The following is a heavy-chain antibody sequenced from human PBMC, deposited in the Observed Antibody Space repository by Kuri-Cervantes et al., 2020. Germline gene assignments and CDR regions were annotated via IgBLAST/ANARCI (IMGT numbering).Heavy chain of an antibody. Sequence: GSLRLSCTVSGGSISSSSYYWGWIRQPPGKGLEWIGSIYYSGSTYYNPSLKSRVTMSVDTSKNQFSLKLSSVTAADTAVYYCARDSRLLWFGELFAYYGMDVWGQGTMVTVSS. D-gene: IGHD3-10*01. J-gene: IGHJ6*02. CDR1: GGSISSSSYY. V-gene: IGHV4-39*07. CDR3: ARDSRLLWFGELFAYYGMDV. CDR2: IYYSGST.